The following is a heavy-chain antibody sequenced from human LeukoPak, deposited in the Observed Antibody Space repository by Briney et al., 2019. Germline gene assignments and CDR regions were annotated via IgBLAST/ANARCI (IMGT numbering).Heavy chain of an antibody. D-gene: IGHD5-18*01. V-gene: IGHV4-59*01. Sequence: SETLSLTCTVSGGSISSYYWSWIRQPPGKGLEWIGYIYYSGSTNYNPSLKSRVTISVDTSKNQFSLKLSSVTAADTAVYYCARGADPGDADTAMVSFDYWGQGTLVTVSS. CDR3: ARGADPGDADTAMVSFDY. CDR1: GGSISSYY. CDR2: IYYSGST. J-gene: IGHJ4*02.